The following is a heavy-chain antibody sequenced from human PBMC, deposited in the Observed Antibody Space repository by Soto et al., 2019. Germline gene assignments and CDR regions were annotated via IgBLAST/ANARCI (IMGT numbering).Heavy chain of an antibody. CDR3: AKARRPRSVAPILTPDFDF. CDR2: ISGSGGTT. Sequence: PGGSLRLSRSSSGVTFERYALNLVPQGPGRGLVWVSTISGSGGTTYYADSVKGRFTVSRDNSKNPLYLQMNSLRAEDTAMYYCAKARRPRSVAPILTPDFDFWAQRTQLTVSS. J-gene: IGHJ4*02. CDR1: GVTFERYA. D-gene: IGHD6-19*01. V-gene: IGHV3-23*01.